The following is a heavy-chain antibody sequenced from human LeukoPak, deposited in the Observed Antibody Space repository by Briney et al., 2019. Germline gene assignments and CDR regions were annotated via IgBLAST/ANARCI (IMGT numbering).Heavy chain of an antibody. J-gene: IGHJ4*02. Sequence: ASVKVSCKASGYTFTGYYMHWVRQAPGQGLEWMGWINPNSGGTNYAQKFQGRVTMTRDTSISTAYMELSRLRSDDTAVYYCARLPYYYDSSGYSERPIDYWGQGTLVTVSS. D-gene: IGHD3-22*01. CDR1: GYTFTGYY. V-gene: IGHV1-2*02. CDR2: INPNSGGT. CDR3: ARLPYYYDSSGYSERPIDY.